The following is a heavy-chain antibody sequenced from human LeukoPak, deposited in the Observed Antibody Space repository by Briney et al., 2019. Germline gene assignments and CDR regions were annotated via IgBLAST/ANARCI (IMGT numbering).Heavy chain of an antibody. CDR1: GYRFTNYW. J-gene: IGHJ4*02. V-gene: IGHV5-51*01. D-gene: IGHD3-9*01. CDR3: ALDGAGQSRPYFFDY. CDR2: IYPGDSDT. Sequence: GESLKISCKGSGYRFTNYWIGWVRQMPGKGLEWMGIIYPGDSDTKYNPSFQGQVTISVDKSISTAYLQWSSLKASDIAIYYCALDGAGQSRPYFFDYWGQGTLVTVSS.